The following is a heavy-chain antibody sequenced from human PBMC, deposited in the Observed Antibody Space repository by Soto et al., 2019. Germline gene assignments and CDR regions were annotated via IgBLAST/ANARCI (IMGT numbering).Heavy chain of an antibody. V-gene: IGHV3-21*04. CDR1: GFTFSSYS. CDR3: AKVIVAYSSSWDAFDI. D-gene: IGHD6-6*01. Sequence: GGSLRLSCAASGFTFSSYSMNWVRQAPGKGLEWVSSISSSSSYIYYADSVKGRFTTSRDNSKNTLYLQMNSLRAEDTAVYYYAKVIVAYSSSWDAFDIWGQGTMVTVSS. J-gene: IGHJ3*02. CDR2: ISSSSSYI.